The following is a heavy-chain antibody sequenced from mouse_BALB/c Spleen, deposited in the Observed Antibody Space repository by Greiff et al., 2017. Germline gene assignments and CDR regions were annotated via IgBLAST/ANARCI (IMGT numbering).Heavy chain of an antibody. Sequence: EVKLVESGGGLVKPGGSLKLSCAASGFTFSSYAMSWVRQSPEKRLEWVAEISSGGSYTYYPDTVTGRFTIPRDNAKNTLYLEMSSLRSEDTAMYYCARGGYGNYEVDYWGQGTSVTVSS. D-gene: IGHD2-10*02. J-gene: IGHJ4*01. CDR3: ARGGYGNYEVDY. CDR2: ISSGGSYT. CDR1: GFTFSSYA. V-gene: IGHV5-9-4*01.